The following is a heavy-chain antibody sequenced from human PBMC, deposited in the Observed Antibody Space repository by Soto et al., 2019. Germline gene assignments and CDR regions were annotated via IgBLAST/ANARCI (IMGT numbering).Heavy chain of an antibody. V-gene: IGHV3-11*01. CDR1: GFTFSDYY. J-gene: IGHJ4*02. Sequence: GGSLRLSCAASGFTFSDYYMSWIRQAPGKGLEWVSYISSSGSTIYYADSVKGRFTISRDNAKNSLYLQMNSLRAEDTAVYYCARDSRWRLWFGVPTSGFDYWGQGTLVTVSS. CDR3: ARDSRWRLWFGVPTSGFDY. D-gene: IGHD3-10*01. CDR2: ISSSGSTI.